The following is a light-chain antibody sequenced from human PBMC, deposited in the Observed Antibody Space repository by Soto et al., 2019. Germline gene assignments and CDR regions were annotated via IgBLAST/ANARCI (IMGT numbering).Light chain of an antibody. J-gene: IGLJ1*01. Sequence: QSALTQPASVSASPGQSIAISCTGSSNDVGHFNLVSWFQHHPGKAPQLIIYEVNERPSGVSNRFSGSKSGNTASLTISGLQTEDEADYFCCSYAGSSTFVFGTGTKLTVL. CDR1: SNDVGHFNL. CDR3: CSYAGSSTFV. CDR2: EVN. V-gene: IGLV2-23*02.